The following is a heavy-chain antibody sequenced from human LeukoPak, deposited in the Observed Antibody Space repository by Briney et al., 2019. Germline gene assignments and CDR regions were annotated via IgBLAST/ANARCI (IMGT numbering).Heavy chain of an antibody. D-gene: IGHD3-3*01. CDR1: GFTFSSYE. J-gene: IGHJ5*02. V-gene: IGHV3-48*03. CDR3: ARDREYYDFWSGYQGWFDP. Sequence: PGGFLRLSCAASGFTFSSYEMNWVRQAPGKGLEWVSYISSSGSTIYYADSVKGRFTISRDNAKNSLYLQMNSLRAEDTAVYYCARDREYYDFWSGYQGWFDPWGQGTLVTVSS. CDR2: ISSSGSTI.